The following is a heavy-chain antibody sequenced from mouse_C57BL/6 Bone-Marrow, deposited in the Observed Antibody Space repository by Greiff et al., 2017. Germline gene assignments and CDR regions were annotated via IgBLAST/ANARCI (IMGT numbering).Heavy chain of an antibody. J-gene: IGHJ1*03. V-gene: IGHV5-4*01. CDR3: ARGIYYWYFDV. Sequence: EVQLVGSGGGLVKPGGSRNLSCEASGFTLSSYARSWVGQTPEKRLEWVATISDGGSYTDYPDNVKGRSTISRDNAKNNLYLQMSHLKSEDTAMYYCARGIYYWYFDVWGTGTTVTVSS. CDR1: GFTLSSYA. CDR2: ISDGGSYT. D-gene: IGHD1-1*01.